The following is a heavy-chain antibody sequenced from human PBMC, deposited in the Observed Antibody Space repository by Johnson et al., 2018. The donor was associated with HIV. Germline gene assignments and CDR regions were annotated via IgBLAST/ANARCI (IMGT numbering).Heavy chain of an antibody. CDR1: GFTFSSYG. Sequence: QVQLVESGGGVVQPGRSLRLSCAASGFTFSSYGMHWVRQAPGTGLEWVAVIWYDGSNKYYADSVKGRFTISRDNSKNTLYLQMNSLKTEDTAVYYVTTDGFTYYYDSRADPDAFDIWGQGTMVTVSS. D-gene: IGHD3-22*01. CDR3: TTDGFTYYYDSRADPDAFDI. CDR2: IWYDGSNK. J-gene: IGHJ3*02. V-gene: IGHV3-33*01.